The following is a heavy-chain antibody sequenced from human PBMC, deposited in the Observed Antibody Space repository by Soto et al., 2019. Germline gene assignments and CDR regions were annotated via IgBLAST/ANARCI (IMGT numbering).Heavy chain of an antibody. V-gene: IGHV4-39*01. CDR2: IYHSGST. CDR1: GGSISSNSYY. J-gene: IGHJ6*02. Sequence: SETLSLTCSVSGGSISSNSYYWDWIRQPPGKGLEWIGSIYHSGSTHYNPSLESRVTISVDTSKNQFSLKVSSVTAADTAVYYCARLGGHSSTTSCYCYYGMDVWGQGTTVTVSS. D-gene: IGHD2-2*01. CDR3: ARLGGHSSTTSCYCYYGMDV.